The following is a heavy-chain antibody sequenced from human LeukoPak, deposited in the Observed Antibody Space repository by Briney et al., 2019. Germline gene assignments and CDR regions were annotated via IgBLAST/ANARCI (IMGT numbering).Heavy chain of an antibody. V-gene: IGHV1-18*01. CDR3: ARDQITMVRGAVFDY. CDR1: GYTFTSYG. D-gene: IGHD3-10*01. CDR2: ISAYNGNT. J-gene: IGHJ4*02. Sequence: GASVKASCKASGYTFTSYGISWVRQAPGQGLEWMGWISAYNGNTNYAQKLQGRVTMTTDTSTSTAYMELRSLRSDDTAVYYCARDQITMVRGAVFDYWGQGTLVTVSS.